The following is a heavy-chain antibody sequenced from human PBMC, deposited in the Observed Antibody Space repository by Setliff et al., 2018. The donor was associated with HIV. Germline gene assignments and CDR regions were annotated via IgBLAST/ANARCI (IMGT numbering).Heavy chain of an antibody. CDR2: IHYSGST. Sequence: SETLSLTCTVSGGSISSHYWSWIRQPSGKGLEWIGSIHYSGSTNYNPSLKSRVTISVDTSKNQFSLKLSSVTAADTALYFCAREAYFFASGTYYFDSWGQGTLVTVSS. V-gene: IGHV4-59*11. CDR3: AREAYFFASGTYYFDS. J-gene: IGHJ4*02. D-gene: IGHD3-10*01. CDR1: GGSISSHY.